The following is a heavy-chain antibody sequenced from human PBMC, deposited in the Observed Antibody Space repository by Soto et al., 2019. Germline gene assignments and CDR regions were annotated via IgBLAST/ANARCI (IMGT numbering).Heavy chain of an antibody. CDR1: GFTFSSYS. V-gene: IGHV3-21*01. CDR2: ISSSSSYI. CDR3: ARGGKTFGYCSSNRCYGFVY. J-gene: IGHJ4*02. Sequence: EVQLVESGGGLVKPGGSLRLSCAASGFTFSSYSMNWVRQAPGKGLEWVSSISSSSSYIYYADSVKGRFTISRDNAKNSLYLQMNSLRAEDTAVYYCARGGKTFGYCSSNRCYGFVYWGQGTLVTVSS. D-gene: IGHD2-2*01.